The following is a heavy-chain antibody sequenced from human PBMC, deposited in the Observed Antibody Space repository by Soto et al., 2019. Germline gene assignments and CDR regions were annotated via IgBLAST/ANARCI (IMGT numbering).Heavy chain of an antibody. CDR1: GFTFSSDA. D-gene: IGHD6-13*01. J-gene: IGHJ4*02. Sequence: EVQLLESGGGLVQPGGSLRLSCAASGFTFSSDAMSWVRQAPGKGLEWVSAISGSGGSTYYEDSLKGRFTISRDNSKNTLYLQMNSLRAEDTAVYYCAKENGYSSSWFEFDYWGQGTLVTVSS. CDR2: ISGSGGST. V-gene: IGHV3-23*01. CDR3: AKENGYSSSWFEFDY.